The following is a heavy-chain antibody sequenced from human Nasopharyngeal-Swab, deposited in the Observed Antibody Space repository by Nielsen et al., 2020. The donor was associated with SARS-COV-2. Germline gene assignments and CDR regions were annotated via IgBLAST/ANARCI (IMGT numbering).Heavy chain of an antibody. V-gene: IGHV1-69*13. Sequence: SVKVSCKASGGTFSSYAISWLRQAAGQGLEWMGGIIPIFGTANYAQKFQGRVTITADESTSTAYMELSSLRSEDTAVYYCARRGFGCSGGSCPYYFDYWGQGTLVTVSS. J-gene: IGHJ4*02. CDR1: GGTFSSYA. CDR3: ARRGFGCSGGSCPYYFDY. D-gene: IGHD2-15*01. CDR2: IIPIFGTA.